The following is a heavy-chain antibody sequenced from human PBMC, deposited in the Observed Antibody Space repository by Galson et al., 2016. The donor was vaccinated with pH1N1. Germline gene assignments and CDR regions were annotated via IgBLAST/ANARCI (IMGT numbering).Heavy chain of an antibody. CDR1: GFTFSDYW. Sequence: SLRLSCAASGFTFSDYWMSWVRQAPGKGLEWVANIKQDGSVKYYVDSVKGRFTISRDNAKNSLYLQMNSLRAEETAVYYCARAVAAAGSHWGQGSLVTVSS. CDR2: IKQDGSVK. D-gene: IGHD6-13*01. J-gene: IGHJ4*02. V-gene: IGHV3-7*01. CDR3: ARAVAAAGSH.